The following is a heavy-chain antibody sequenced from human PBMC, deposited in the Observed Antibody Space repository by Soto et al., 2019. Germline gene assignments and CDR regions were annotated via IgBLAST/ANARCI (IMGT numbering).Heavy chain of an antibody. CDR1: GFIFSHYA. V-gene: IGHV3-23*01. D-gene: IGHD3-3*01. Sequence: GGSLRLSCTASGFIFSHYAMNWVRQGPGKGLEWVSVIGGGAVSTKCADSVKGRCTVSRDNSKNTMYLQLDSLRDDDTAVYYCARQRPGVRFLEWLLFFDYWGQGTLVTVSS. J-gene: IGHJ4*02. CDR2: IGGGAVST. CDR3: ARQRPGVRFLEWLLFFDY.